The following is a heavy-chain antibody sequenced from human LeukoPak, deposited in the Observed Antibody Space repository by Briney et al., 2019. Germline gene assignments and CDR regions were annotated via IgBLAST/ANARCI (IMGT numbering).Heavy chain of an antibody. D-gene: IGHD2-21*02. V-gene: IGHV3-53*05. CDR3: AREEITGVVVTAIRY. CDR1: GSTVSSNY. CDR2: IYSGGST. J-gene: IGHJ4*02. Sequence: GGSLRLSCAASGSTVSSNYMSWVRQAPGKGLEWVSVIYSGGSTYYADSVKGRFTISRDNSKNTLYLQMNSLRAEDTAVYYCAREEITGVVVTAIRYWGQGTLVTVSS.